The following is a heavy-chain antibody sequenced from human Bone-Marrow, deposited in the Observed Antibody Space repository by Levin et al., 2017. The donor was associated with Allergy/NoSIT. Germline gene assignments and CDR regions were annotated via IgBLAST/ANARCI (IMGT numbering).Heavy chain of an antibody. J-gene: IGHJ6*02. D-gene: IGHD3-10*01. CDR1: GFIFRTFS. V-gene: IGHV3-23*01. CDR3: AKVRGSAMDV. CDR2: ISGSGSST. Sequence: HGESLKISCAASGFIFRTFSMNWVRQAPGKGLEWVSGISGSGSSTDYTDSVKGHFTISRDNSKSTLYLQMNSLKVEDTAVYYCAKVRGSAMDVWGQGTTVTVSS.